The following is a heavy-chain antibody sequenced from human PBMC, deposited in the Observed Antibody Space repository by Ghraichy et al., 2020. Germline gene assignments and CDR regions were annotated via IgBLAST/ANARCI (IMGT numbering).Heavy chain of an antibody. CDR2: IYYSGST. Sequence: SETLSLTCTVSGGSISSSSYYWGWIRQPPGKGLEWIGSIYYSGSTYYNPSLKSRVTISVDTSKNQFSLKLSSVTAADTAVYYCARHPDYGSGDNWFDPWGQGTLVTVSS. V-gene: IGHV4-39*01. CDR1: GGSISSSSYY. J-gene: IGHJ5*02. D-gene: IGHD3-10*01. CDR3: ARHPDYGSGDNWFDP.